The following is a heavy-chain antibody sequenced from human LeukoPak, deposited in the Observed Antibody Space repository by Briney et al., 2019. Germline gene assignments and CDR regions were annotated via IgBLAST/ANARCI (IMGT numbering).Heavy chain of an antibody. D-gene: IGHD6-19*01. Sequence: GGSLRLSCAASGFAFSRQDMGWVRQAPGKGLEWVPGISDSGDRTYYADSVKGRFTISRDNSKNTLYLQMNSLRVEDTAVYYCAKDARRSSGWFFFDHWGQGTLVTVSS. CDR1: GFAFSRQD. V-gene: IGHV3-23*01. CDR3: AKDARRSSGWFFFDH. CDR2: ISDSGDRT. J-gene: IGHJ4*02.